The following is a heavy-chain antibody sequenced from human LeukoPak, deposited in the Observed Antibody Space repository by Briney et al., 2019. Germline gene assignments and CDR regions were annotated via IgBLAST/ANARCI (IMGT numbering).Heavy chain of an antibody. CDR2: ISSSGGTI. CDR1: GFTFSDYY. V-gene: IGHV3-11*04. CDR3: ARYSYDDSGSQGFDY. J-gene: IGHJ4*02. D-gene: IGHD3-22*01. Sequence: GGSLTLSCAASGFTFSDYYMTWIRQAPGKGLEWVSYISSSGGTIYYADSVKGRFTISRDNAKNSLYLQTNSLRAEDTAVYYCARYSYDDSGSQGFDYWGQGILVTVSS.